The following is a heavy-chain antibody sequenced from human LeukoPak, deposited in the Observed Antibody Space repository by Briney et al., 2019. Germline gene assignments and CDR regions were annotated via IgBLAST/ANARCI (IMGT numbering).Heavy chain of an antibody. CDR3: ARDPITVSPNWFDP. J-gene: IGHJ5*02. CDR2: IIPILGIA. CDR1: GGTFSSYA. V-gene: IGHV1-69*04. D-gene: IGHD3-3*01. Sequence: SVKVSCKASGGTFSSYAISWVRQAPGQGLEWMGRIIPILGIANYAQKFQGRVTITADKSTSTAYMELSSLRSEDTAVYYCARDPITVSPNWFDPWGQGTLVTVSS.